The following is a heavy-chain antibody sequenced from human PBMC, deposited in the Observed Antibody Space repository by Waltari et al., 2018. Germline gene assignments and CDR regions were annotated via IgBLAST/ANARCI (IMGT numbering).Heavy chain of an antibody. Sequence: EVQLVESGGGLVRPGGSLRLSCDAAGITIRSSSMNWVRQAPGKVLEWFSSISSISRYIDYADSGKGRFTISRDNAKKSLYLQMNSLRVEDTAVYYCATDLWSGARYFHHWGQGTLVTVSS. CDR1: GITIRSSS. J-gene: IGHJ1*01. CDR2: ISSISRYI. D-gene: IGHD3-3*01. V-gene: IGHV3-21*02. CDR3: ATDLWSGARYFHH.